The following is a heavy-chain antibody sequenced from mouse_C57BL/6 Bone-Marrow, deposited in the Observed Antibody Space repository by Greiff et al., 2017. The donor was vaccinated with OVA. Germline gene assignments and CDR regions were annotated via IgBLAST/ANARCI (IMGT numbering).Heavy chain of an antibody. CDR2: IYPRSGNT. V-gene: IGHV1-81*01. CDR3: ARRLRRLGDD. D-gene: IGHD3-2*02. Sequence: VQLQQSGAELARPGASVKLSCKASGYTFTSYGISWVKQRTGQGLEWIGEIYPRSGNTYYNEKFKGKATLTADKSSSTAYMELRSLTSEDSAVYFCARRLRRLGDDWGQGTTLTVSS. CDR1: GYTFTSYG. J-gene: IGHJ2*01.